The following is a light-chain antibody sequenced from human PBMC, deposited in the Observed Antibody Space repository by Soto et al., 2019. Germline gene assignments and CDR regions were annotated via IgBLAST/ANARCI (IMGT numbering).Light chain of an antibody. CDR2: GAS. Sequence: EIGLTQSPGTLSLSPGERATLSCRASQSITRRYLAWYQQKPGQAPRLLIYGASSRATGIPDRFSGSGSGTDFTLTISRLEPEDFAVFYCQQYANSPVTFGGGTKVDIK. CDR1: QSITRRY. CDR3: QQYANSPVT. J-gene: IGKJ4*01. V-gene: IGKV3-20*01.